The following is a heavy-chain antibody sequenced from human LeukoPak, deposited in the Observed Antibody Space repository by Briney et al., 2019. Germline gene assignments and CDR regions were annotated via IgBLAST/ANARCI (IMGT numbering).Heavy chain of an antibody. CDR1: GFTFSSFA. CDR2: VSYTRIAT. Sequence: GGSLRLSCAASGFTFSSFALSWIRQAPGKGLEWVSGVSYTRIATYYADSVKGRFTISRDDSQNILYLQMNGLRAEDTAVYFCAKAFREFGTSSSYSSFDTWGQGTMVTVSS. V-gene: IGHV3-23*05. D-gene: IGHD5-18*01. CDR3: AKAFREFGTSSSYSSFDT. J-gene: IGHJ3*02.